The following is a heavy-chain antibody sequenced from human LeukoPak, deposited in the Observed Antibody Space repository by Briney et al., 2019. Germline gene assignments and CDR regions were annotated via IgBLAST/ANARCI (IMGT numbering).Heavy chain of an antibody. CDR2: VSYSGST. CDR1: GGSISSISYY. Sequence: SETLSLTCTVSGGSISSISYYWDWIRQPPGKGLEWIGYVSYSGSTNYNPSLKSRVTMSLDTSKNQFSLKLSSVTAADTAMYYCARGYCSSTSCIFDYWGQGTLVTVSS. CDR3: ARGYCSSTSCIFDY. J-gene: IGHJ4*02. V-gene: IGHV4-61*05. D-gene: IGHD2-2*01.